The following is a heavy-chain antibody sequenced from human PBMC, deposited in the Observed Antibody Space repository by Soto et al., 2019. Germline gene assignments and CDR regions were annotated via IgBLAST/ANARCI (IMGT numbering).Heavy chain of an antibody. J-gene: IGHJ4*02. Sequence: EVQLVESGGGLVQPGGSLRLSCTGSEFTFRNYWMHWVRQAPGKGLVWVARINEDGSHTDHSDCVKGRFGISRDNAKNTLFLQMNRLRADDTGLYSCVRGSSGWPGIDFGGQGTLLSVSS. CDR1: EFTFRNYW. CDR2: INEDGSHT. CDR3: VRGSSGWPGIDF. D-gene: IGHD6-19*01. V-gene: IGHV3-74*01.